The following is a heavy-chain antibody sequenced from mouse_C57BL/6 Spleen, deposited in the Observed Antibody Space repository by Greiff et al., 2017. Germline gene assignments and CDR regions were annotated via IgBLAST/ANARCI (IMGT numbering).Heavy chain of an antibody. J-gene: IGHJ1*03. CDR1: GYTFTSYW. V-gene: IGHV1-64*01. Sequence: QVQLQQSGAELVKPGASVKLSCKASGYTFTSYWMHWVKQRPGQGLEWIGMIHPNSGSTNYNEKFKSKATLTVDKSSSTAYMQLSSLTSEDSAVYYCARWDSNYGYFDVWGTGTTVTVSS. CDR2: IHPNSGST. D-gene: IGHD2-5*01. CDR3: ARWDSNYGYFDV.